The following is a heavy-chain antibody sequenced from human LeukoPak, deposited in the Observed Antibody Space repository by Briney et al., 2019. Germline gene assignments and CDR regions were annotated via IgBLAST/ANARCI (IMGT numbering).Heavy chain of an antibody. D-gene: IGHD3-10*01. J-gene: IGHJ4*02. V-gene: IGHV4-39*07. CDR2: IYYSGST. CDR3: ARELGDYGSGSPLDY. Sequence: SETLSLTCTVSGGSISSSSYYWGWIRQPPGKGLEWIGSIYYSGSTYYNPSLKSRVTISVDTSKNQFSLKLSSVTAADTAVYYCARELGDYGSGSPLDYWGQGTLVTVSS. CDR1: GGSISSSSYY.